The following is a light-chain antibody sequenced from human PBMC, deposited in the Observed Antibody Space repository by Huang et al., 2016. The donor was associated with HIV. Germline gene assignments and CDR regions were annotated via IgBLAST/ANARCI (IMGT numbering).Light chain of an antibody. V-gene: IGKV1-39*01. CDR1: QSIDTS. CDR2: AAS. Sequence: DIQMTQSPSSLSASVGDRVTITCRASQSIDTSLNWYQQKPGKAPKLLIYAASILQSGVPSRFSGSGSGTDFTLTISSLQPEDFATFYCQQSYNTPLTFGGGTKVEIK. J-gene: IGKJ4*02. CDR3: QQSYNTPLT.